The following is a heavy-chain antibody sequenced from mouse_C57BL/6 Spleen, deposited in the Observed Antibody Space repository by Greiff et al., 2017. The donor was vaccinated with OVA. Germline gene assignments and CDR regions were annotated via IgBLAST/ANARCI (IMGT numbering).Heavy chain of an antibody. CDR3: ANSNYYYYAMDY. CDR2: IYPGDGDT. Sequence: VQLVESGPELVKPGASVKISCKASGYAFSSSWMNWVKQRPGKGLEWIGRIYPGDGDTNYNGKFKGKATLTADKSSSTAYMQLSSLTSEDSAVYFCANSNYYYYAMDYWGQGTSVTVSS. V-gene: IGHV1-82*01. D-gene: IGHD2-5*01. J-gene: IGHJ4*01. CDR1: GYAFSSSW.